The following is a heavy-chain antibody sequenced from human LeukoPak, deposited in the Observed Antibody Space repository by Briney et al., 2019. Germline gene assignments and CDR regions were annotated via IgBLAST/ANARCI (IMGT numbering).Heavy chain of an antibody. CDR3: ARESQGNAFDI. CDR1: VGSISRYY. CDR2: IYYCGST. J-gene: IGHJ3*02. D-gene: IGHD6-13*01. V-gene: IGHV4-59*01. Sequence: PSETLSLTCTVSVGSISRYYWSWIRRSPGKGVEWLGYIYYCGSTNYNPSLKSRDTIAVDTSENQYSLKLGSVTAADTAVYYCARESQGNAFDIWGEGTMVTVSS.